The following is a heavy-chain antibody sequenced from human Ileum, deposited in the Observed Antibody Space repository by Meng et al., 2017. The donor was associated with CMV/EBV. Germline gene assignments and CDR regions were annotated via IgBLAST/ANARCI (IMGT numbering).Heavy chain of an antibody. V-gene: IGHV4-30-4*08. CDR1: GASISSGDYY. D-gene: IGHD6-13*01. CDR3: ARFRIAALGNLFDP. Sequence: QGPLQESGPVLVKPSQTPSLSCTVSGASISSGDYYWSWIRQPPGKGLEWIGYIFFSGNTYYNPSLNNRVIISIDTPRNQFSLKVDSVTAADTAVYYCARFRIAALGNLFDPWGHGTLVTVSS. J-gene: IGHJ5*02. CDR2: IFFSGNT.